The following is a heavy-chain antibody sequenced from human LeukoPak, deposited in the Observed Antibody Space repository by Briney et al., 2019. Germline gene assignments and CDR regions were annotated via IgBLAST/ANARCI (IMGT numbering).Heavy chain of an antibody. D-gene: IGHD2-2*02. CDR2: IYYSGST. CDR3: ARGARGCYGTSCYTGRWFDP. Sequence: SETLSLTFTVSGGSISSGGFYWSWIRQHPGKGLDWIGYIYYSGSTHYNPSLKSRVTISVDTSKNQFSLKLSSVTAADTAVYYCARGARGCYGTSCYTGRWFDPWGLGTLVTVSS. CDR1: GGSISSGGFY. V-gene: IGHV4-31*03. J-gene: IGHJ5*02.